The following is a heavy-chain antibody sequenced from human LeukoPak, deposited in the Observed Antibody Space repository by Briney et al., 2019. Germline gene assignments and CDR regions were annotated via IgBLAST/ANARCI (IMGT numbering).Heavy chain of an antibody. J-gene: IGHJ6*02. CDR3: ARADESLVYGMDV. Sequence: SETLSLTCTLSGGSITSDYWSWIRQSPGKGLEWIGYFSYSGSTHHSPSLTSRVAISVDTSRNQLSLKLRSVTAADTAIYYCARADESLVYGMDVWGPGTTVIVSS. CDR2: FSYSGST. V-gene: IGHV4-59*08. CDR1: GGSITSDY.